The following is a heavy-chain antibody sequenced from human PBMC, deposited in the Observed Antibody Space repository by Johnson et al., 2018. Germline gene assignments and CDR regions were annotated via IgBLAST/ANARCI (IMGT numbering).Heavy chain of an antibody. CDR2: ISWNSGSI. Sequence: EVQLGQSGGGVVQPGRSLRLCCAASGFTFSSYGMHWVRQAPGKGLEWVSGISWNSGSIGYADSVKGRFTISRDNAKNSLYLQMNSLRAEDTALYYCAKDIGSSGRSGYFQHWGQGTLVTVSS. D-gene: IGHD3-22*01. CDR1: GFTFSSYG. J-gene: IGHJ1*01. CDR3: AKDIGSSGRSGYFQH. V-gene: IGHV3-9*01.